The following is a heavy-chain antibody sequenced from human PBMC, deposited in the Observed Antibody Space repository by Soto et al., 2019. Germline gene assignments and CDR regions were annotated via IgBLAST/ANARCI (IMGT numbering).Heavy chain of an antibody. CDR2: INQDGSAT. CDR1: GFTFSSSW. CDR3: ARGGWEND. Sequence: GGSLRLSCAASGFTFSSSWMSWVRQAPGKGLEWVALINQDGSATYFVDSVKGRFTISRDNGKKSVFLQMNNLRAEDTGIYHCARGGWENDWGQGTLVTVSS. V-gene: IGHV3-7*03. D-gene: IGHD1-26*01. J-gene: IGHJ1*01.